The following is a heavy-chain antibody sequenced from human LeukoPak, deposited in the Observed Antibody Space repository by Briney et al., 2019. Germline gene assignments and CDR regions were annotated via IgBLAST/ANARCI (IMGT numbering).Heavy chain of an antibody. CDR1: GYTFTSYG. V-gene: IGHV1-18*01. J-gene: IGHJ6*03. CDR3: SREKKKLLGITMVRGGTKYHYYMDV. D-gene: IGHD3-10*01. Sequence: ASVKVSCKASGYTFTSYGISWVRQAPGQGLEWMGWISAYNGNTNYAQKLQGRVTMTTDTSTSTAYMELRSLRSDDTAVYYCSREKKKLLGITMVRGGTKYHYYMDVWGKGTTVTVSS. CDR2: ISAYNGNT.